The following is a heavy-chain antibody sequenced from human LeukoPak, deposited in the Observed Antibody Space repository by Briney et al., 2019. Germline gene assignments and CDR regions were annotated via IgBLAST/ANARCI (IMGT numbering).Heavy chain of an antibody. CDR3: AREAYGNGSYFDY. CDR2: IYYSGST. CDR1: DDSFSNFY. J-gene: IGHJ4*02. D-gene: IGHD1-1*01. V-gene: IGHV4-59*01. Sequence: RASETLSLTCGVYDDSFSNFYWSWIRQPPGKGLEWIGYIYYSGSTNYNPSLKSRVTISVDTSKNQFSLKLSSVTAADTAVYYCAREAYGNGSYFDYWGQGTLVTVSS.